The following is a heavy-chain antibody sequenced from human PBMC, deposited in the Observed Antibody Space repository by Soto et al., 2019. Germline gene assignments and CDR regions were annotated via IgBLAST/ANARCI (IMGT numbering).Heavy chain of an antibody. V-gene: IGHV5-51*01. CDR3: ARHISEWQQLGGRFDP. D-gene: IGHD6-13*01. J-gene: IGHJ5*02. CDR2: IHPGDSDT. Sequence: GESLKISCEASGYSFTSYWIGWVRQMPGKGLEWMGIIHPGDSDTKYSPSFQGQVTISVDKSITTAYLQWSSLKASDTAMYYCARHISEWQQLGGRFDPWGQGTLVTVSS. CDR1: GYSFTSYW.